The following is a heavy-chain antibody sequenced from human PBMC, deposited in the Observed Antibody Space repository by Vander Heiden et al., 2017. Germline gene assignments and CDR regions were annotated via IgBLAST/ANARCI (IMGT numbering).Heavy chain of an antibody. CDR3: TMGSVLWFGELSFDY. CDR1: GFTFSNAG. CDR2: IKSKTDGGTT. V-gene: IGHV3-15*01. D-gene: IGHD3-10*01. J-gene: IGHJ4*02. Sequence: EVQLVESGGGLVKPGGSLRLSCAASGFTFSNAGMSWVRQAPGKGLEWVGRIKSKTDGGTTDYAAPVKGRFTISRDDSKNTLYLQMNSLKTEDTAVYYCTMGSVLWFGELSFDYWGQGTLVTVSS.